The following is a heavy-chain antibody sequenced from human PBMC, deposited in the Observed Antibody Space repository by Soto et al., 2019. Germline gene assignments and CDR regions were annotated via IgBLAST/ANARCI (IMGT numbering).Heavy chain of an antibody. CDR2: IYYTGNT. V-gene: IGHV4-31*03. J-gene: IGHJ3*02. CDR3: AGVGISSSDAFDI. Sequence: SETLSLTCTVSGGSISSGGYYWSWIRQHPEKGLEWIGYIYYTGNTYYNAALKSRVTISVDTSNNQFSLKLSSVTAADTAVYYCAGVGISSSDAFDIWGQGTTVTVSS. CDR1: GGSISSGGYY. D-gene: IGHD6-6*01.